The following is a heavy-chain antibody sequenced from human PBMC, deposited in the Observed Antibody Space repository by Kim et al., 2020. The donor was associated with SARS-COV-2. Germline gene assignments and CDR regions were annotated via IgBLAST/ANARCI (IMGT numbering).Heavy chain of an antibody. Sequence: GGSLRLSCAASGFTFDDYAMHWVRQAPGKGLEWVSGISWNSGSIGYADSVKGRFTISRDNAKNSLYLQMNSLRAEDTALYYCAKAKGIELIYTTAGAFD. J-gene: IGHJ3*02. V-gene: IGHV3-9*01. CDR1: GFTFDDYA. D-gene: IGHD1-1*01. CDR2: ISWNSGSI. CDR3: AKAKGIELIYTTAGAFD.